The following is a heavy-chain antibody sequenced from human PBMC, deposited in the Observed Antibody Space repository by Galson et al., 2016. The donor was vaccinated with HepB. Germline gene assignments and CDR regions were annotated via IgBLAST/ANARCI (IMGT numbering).Heavy chain of an antibody. CDR1: GFIFSDFA. D-gene: IGHD3-3*01. V-gene: IGHV3-64D*08. CDR2: ISTHGSGT. CDR3: ARVAWSNSLGPLPI. J-gene: IGHJ4*02. Sequence: SLRLSCAASGFIFSDFAMHWVRQAPGKGLEYVSTISTHGSGTYYADSVKGRFTISRDNSKNTLYLQMRSLRVEDTALYYCARVAWSNSLGPLPIWGQGTLVTVSS.